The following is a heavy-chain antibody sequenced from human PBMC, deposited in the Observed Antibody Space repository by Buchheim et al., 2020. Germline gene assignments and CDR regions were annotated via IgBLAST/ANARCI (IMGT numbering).Heavy chain of an antibody. CDR1: GFTFSSYA. V-gene: IGHV3-30-3*01. Sequence: QVQLVESGGGVVQPGRSLRLSCAASGFTFSSYAMHWVRQAPGKGLEWVAVISYDGSNKYYADSVKGRFTISRDNSKNTLYLQMNSLRAEDTAVYYCARGDKLYYDFWSGNTDYYYYGMDVWGQGTT. D-gene: IGHD3-3*01. J-gene: IGHJ6*02. CDR2: ISYDGSNK. CDR3: ARGDKLYYDFWSGNTDYYYYGMDV.